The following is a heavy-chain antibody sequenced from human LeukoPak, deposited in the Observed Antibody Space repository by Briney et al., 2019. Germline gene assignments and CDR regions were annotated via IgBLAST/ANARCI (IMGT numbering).Heavy chain of an antibody. CDR2: IYPRDGST. Sequence: ASVKVSCKASGYTFTSNYIHWVRQAPGQRLEWMGMIYPRDGSTSYAQKFQGRVTVTRDTSTSTVHMELSGLRSEDTAVYYCARDQEGFDYWGQGTLVTVSS. J-gene: IGHJ4*02. CDR1: GYTFTSNY. CDR3: ARDQEGFDY. V-gene: IGHV1-46*01.